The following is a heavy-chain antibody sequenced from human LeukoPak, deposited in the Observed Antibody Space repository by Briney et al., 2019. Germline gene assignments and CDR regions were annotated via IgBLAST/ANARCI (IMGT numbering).Heavy chain of an antibody. CDR2: IYYSGST. CDR1: GGSISSGDYY. Sequence: SETLSLTCSVSGGSISSGDYYWSWIRQPPGKGLEWIGYIYYSGSTYYNPSLKSRVTISVDTSKNQFSLKLSSVTAADTAVYYCVRELEVVPSGPQYYFDYWGQGTLVTVSS. D-gene: IGHD2-2*01. CDR3: VRELEVVPSGPQYYFDY. V-gene: IGHV4-30-4*01. J-gene: IGHJ4*02.